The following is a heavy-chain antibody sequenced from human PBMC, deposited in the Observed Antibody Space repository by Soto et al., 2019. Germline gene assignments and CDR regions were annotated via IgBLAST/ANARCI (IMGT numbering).Heavy chain of an antibody. V-gene: IGHV4-4*02. D-gene: IGHD2-21*01. CDR1: GTSISSTYW. J-gene: IGHJ5*02. Sequence: QVQLRQSGPGLVKPSGTLSLTCFVSGTSISSTYWWTWVRQSPGKGLEWIGEIHHTGGTNYNPALKTRLTISVDMANNQFSLRLTSRTASDSAIYYCATMPPRGVVAQAECPSWGQGSLVTVSS. CDR3: ATMPPRGVVAQAECPS. CDR2: IHHTGGT.